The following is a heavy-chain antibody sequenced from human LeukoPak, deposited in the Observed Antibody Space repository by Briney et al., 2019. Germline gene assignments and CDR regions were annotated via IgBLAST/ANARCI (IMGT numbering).Heavy chain of an antibody. Sequence: QSGGSLTLPCSACGFTFSSCWEHWVRRVRGGGRVWVGGVSSDGRSTNYADFVKGRFTVSRATDKNTLSLQMDSLRADDTAIYYCSSSFRITGTTYYYWGQGTLVTVSS. D-gene: IGHD1-20*01. CDR1: GFTFSSCW. J-gene: IGHJ4*02. V-gene: IGHV3-74*01. CDR2: VSSDGRST. CDR3: SSSFRITGTTYYY.